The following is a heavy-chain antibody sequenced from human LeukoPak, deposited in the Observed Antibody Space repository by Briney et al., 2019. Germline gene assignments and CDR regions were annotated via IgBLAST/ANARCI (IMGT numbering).Heavy chain of an antibody. CDR3: AKDRWDDYVWGSYRNKGNFDY. CDR2: ISGSGGST. V-gene: IGHV3-23*01. CDR1: GFTFTNDF. D-gene: IGHD3-16*02. J-gene: IGHJ4*02. Sequence: GGSLRLSCAASGFTFTNDFMTWVRQAPGKGLEWVSAISGSGGSTYYADSVKGRFTISRDNSKNTLYLQMNSLRAEDTAVYYCAKDRWDDYVWGSYRNKGNFDYWGQGTLVTVSS.